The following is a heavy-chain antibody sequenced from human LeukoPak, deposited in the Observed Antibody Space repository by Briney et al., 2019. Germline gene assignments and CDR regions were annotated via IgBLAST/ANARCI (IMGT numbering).Heavy chain of an antibody. CDR1: GGSISSSCYY. Sequence: SETLSLTCTVSGGSISSSCYYWGWIRQPPGKGREGIGSIYYSGSTYYNPSLKSRVTISVDTSKSQFSLKLSSVTAADTAVYYCARRYYYDSSGYYYEYYFDYWGQGTLVTVSS. D-gene: IGHD3-22*01. CDR2: IYYSGST. V-gene: IGHV4-39*01. CDR3: ARRYYYDSSGYYYEYYFDY. J-gene: IGHJ4*02.